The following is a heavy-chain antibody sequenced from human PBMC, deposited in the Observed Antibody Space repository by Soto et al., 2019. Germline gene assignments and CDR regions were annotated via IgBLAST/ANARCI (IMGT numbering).Heavy chain of an antibody. Sequence: LRLSCAASGFAVNSDYMSWVRQAPGKGLVWVSVIYGGGTIHYSDSVKGRFTISRDNSKNTVFLQMNSLRAEDTAVYYCVRTSSYWGQGTRVTVSS. V-gene: IGHV3-53*01. CDR1: GFAVNSDY. CDR2: IYGGGTI. CDR3: VRTSSY. D-gene: IGHD2-2*01. J-gene: IGHJ4*02.